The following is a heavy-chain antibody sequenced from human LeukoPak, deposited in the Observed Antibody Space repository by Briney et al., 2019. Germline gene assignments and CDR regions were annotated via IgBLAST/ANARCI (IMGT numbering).Heavy chain of an antibody. CDR2: IYYSGST. J-gene: IGHJ4*02. CDR3: ARLNWNVDY. D-gene: IGHD1-1*01. CDR1: GGSISSSSYY. Sequence: PSETLSLTCTVFGGSISSSSYYWGWLRQPPGKGLEWIGSIYYSGSTYYNPSLKSRVTISVDTSKNQFSLKLSSVTAADTAVYYCARLNWNVDYWGQGTLVTVSS. V-gene: IGHV4-39*01.